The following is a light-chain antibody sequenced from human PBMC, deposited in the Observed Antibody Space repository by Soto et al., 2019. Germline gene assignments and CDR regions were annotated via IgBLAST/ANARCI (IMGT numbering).Light chain of an antibody. CDR3: QSWGTGFQV. CDR2: LNTDGSH. J-gene: IGLJ3*02. V-gene: IGLV4-69*01. Sequence: QLVLTQSPSASASLGASVNLTCTLSSGHTSYAIAWHQQQPERGPRFLMRLNTDGSHTKGDGIPDRFSGSSSGADRYLTISRLQSEDEADYYCQSWGTGFQVFGGGIKLTVL. CDR1: SGHTSYA.